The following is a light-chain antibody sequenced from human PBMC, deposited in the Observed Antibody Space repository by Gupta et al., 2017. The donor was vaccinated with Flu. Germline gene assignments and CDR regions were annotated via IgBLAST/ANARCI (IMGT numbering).Light chain of an antibody. J-gene: IGLJ3*02. CDR2: DVD. V-gene: IGLV2-14*03. CDR1: SSDIGGYKS. CDR3: SSYTGINTVL. Sequence: QSALPQPASVSGSPGQSITISCTGASSDIGGYKSVSWYQQHPDKAPKLMIFDVDTRPSGVSNRFSGSKSANTASLTISGLQAEDEADYYCSSYTGINTVLFGGGTRLTVL.